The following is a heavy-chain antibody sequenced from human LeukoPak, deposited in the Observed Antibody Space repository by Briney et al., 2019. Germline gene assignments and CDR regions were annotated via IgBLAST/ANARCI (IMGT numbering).Heavy chain of an antibody. Sequence: AGGSLRLSCAASGFTFSDYYMSWIRQAPGKGLEWASYIGSSGSTIYYADSVKGRFTISRDNAKNSLYLQMNSLRAEDTAVYYCARDRYVGATTAGDSDSWGQGTLVTVSS. CDR1: GFTFSDYY. V-gene: IGHV3-11*01. CDR3: ARDRYVGATTAGDSDS. J-gene: IGHJ4*02. D-gene: IGHD1-26*01. CDR2: IGSSGSTI.